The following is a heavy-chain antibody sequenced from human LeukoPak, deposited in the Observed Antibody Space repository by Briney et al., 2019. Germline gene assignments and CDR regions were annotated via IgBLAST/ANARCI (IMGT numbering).Heavy chain of an antibody. Sequence: GASVKVSCKASGGTFSSYAISWVRQAPGQGLEWMGRIIPILGIANYAQKFQGRVTITADKSTSTAYMELSSLRSEDTAVYYCAGSTYYYDSSGYFPDHDAFDIWGQGTMVTVSS. D-gene: IGHD3-22*01. J-gene: IGHJ3*02. CDR3: AGSTYYYDSSGYFPDHDAFDI. CDR2: IIPILGIA. CDR1: GGTFSSYA. V-gene: IGHV1-69*04.